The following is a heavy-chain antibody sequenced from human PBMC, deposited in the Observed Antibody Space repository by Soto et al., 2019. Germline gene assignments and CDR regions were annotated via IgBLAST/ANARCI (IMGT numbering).Heavy chain of an antibody. CDR1: GGTFSSYA. D-gene: IGHD2-2*02. CDR2: IIPIFGTA. V-gene: IGHV1-69*01. J-gene: IGHJ6*02. Sequence: QVQLVQSRAEVKKPGSSVKVSCKASGGTFSSYAISWVRQAPGQGLEWMGGIIPIFGTANYAQKFQGRVTITADESTSTAYMELSSLRSEDTAVYYCAREGIVVVPAAISYYGMDVWGQGTTVTVSS. CDR3: AREGIVVVPAAISYYGMDV.